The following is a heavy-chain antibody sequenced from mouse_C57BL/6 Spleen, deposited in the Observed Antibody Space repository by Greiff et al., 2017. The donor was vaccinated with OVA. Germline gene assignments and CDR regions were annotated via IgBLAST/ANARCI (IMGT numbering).Heavy chain of an antibody. CDR2: INPSNGGT. J-gene: IGHJ1*03. Sequence: QVQLQQPGTELVKPGASVKLSCKASGYTFTSYWMHWVKQRPGQGLEWIGNINPSNGGTNYNEKFKSKATLTVDKSSSTAYMQLSSLTSEDSAVYYCARDGGWLPYWYFDVWGTGTTVTVSS. CDR1: GYTFTSYW. V-gene: IGHV1-53*01. CDR3: ARDGGWLPYWYFDV. D-gene: IGHD2-3*01.